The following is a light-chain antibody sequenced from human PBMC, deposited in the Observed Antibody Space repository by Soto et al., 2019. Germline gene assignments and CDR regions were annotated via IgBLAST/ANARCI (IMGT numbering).Light chain of an antibody. V-gene: IGKV1-27*01. J-gene: IGKJ1*01. CDR2: AAS. Sequence: DIQMTQSPSSLSASVGDRVTITCRASQGISNYLAWYQQKPGKVPKLLIYAASTLQSELPSRFSGSGSGTEFTLTISSLQPEDVATYYCQKYNSAPRTFGQGTKVEIK. CDR3: QKYNSAPRT. CDR1: QGISNY.